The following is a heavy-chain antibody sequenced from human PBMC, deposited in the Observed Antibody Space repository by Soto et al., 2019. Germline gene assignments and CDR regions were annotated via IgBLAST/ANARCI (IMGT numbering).Heavy chain of an antibody. J-gene: IGHJ4*02. V-gene: IGHV4-61*01. D-gene: IGHD3-22*01. Sequence: QVQLQESGPGLVKPSETLSLTCTVSGGSVSIGSYYCSWIRQPPGKRLEWIGYSYYRGITNYNPSLKSRVSISVDTSKNQFSLSLSSVTAADTAVYYCAVYYYDSSAYNVPLVFDSWGQGTPVTVSS. CDR3: AVYYYDSSAYNVPLVFDS. CDR1: GGSVSIGSYY. CDR2: SYYRGIT.